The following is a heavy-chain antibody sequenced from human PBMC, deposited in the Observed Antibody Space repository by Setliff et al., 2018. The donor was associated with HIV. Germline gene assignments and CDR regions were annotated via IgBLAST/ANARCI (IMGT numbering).Heavy chain of an antibody. CDR1: GGSVNSQSDY. CDR2: IYPNGSP. J-gene: IGHJ4*02. V-gene: IGHV4-61*01. CDR3: TGDYNSGSYRFDY. D-gene: IGHD3-10*01. Sequence: SETLSLTCTVSGGSVNSQSDYWTWIRQPPGKGLEWIGYIYPNGSPDYPSGNIVYNPSFRSRVTLSLDTSKNQFSLKLTSVTAADAAVYYCTGDYNSGSYRFDYWGQGTPVTVSS.